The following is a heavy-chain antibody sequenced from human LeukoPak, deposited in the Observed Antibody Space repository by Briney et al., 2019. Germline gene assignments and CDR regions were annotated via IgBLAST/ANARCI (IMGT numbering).Heavy chain of an antibody. CDR3: AREGCSGGSCYHNWFDP. J-gene: IGHJ5*02. CDR2: INQDGSEK. Sequence: GGSLRLSCAASGFTFSSYWMSWVRQAPGKGLEWVANINQDGSEKYYVDSVKGRFTISRDNAKNSLYLQMNSLRAEDTAVYYCAREGCSGGSCYHNWFDPWGQGTLVTVSS. V-gene: IGHV3-7*01. D-gene: IGHD2-15*01. CDR1: GFTFSSYW.